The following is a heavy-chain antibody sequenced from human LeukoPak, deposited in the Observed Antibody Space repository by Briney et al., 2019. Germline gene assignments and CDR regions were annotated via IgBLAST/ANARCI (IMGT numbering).Heavy chain of an antibody. CDR3: ARNSGTNP. J-gene: IGHJ5*02. CDR2: IKQDGSEK. V-gene: IGHV3-7*01. D-gene: IGHD1-26*01. Sequence: PGGFLRLSCGASGFTFSSYWMSWVRQAPGKGLEWVANIKQDGSEKYYVDSVKGRFTISRDNAKNSLYLQMNSLRAEDTAVYYCARNSGTNPWGQGTLVTVSS. CDR1: GFTFSSYW.